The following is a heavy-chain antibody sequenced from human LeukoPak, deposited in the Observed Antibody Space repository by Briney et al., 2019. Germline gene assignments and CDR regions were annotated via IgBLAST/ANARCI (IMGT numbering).Heavy chain of an antibody. CDR3: VRRSIYRYVDF. V-gene: IGHV4-38-2*02. Sequence: SETLSLTCNVSGYSISSGHYWGWIRQTPGRGLEWIGCIFHTGNTYYSPSLKSRLTISVDLSKNQLSLELSSVTAADTAVYYCVRRSIYRYVDFWGQGTLVTVSS. CDR2: IFHTGNT. D-gene: IGHD5-18*01. J-gene: IGHJ4*02. CDR1: GYSISSGHY.